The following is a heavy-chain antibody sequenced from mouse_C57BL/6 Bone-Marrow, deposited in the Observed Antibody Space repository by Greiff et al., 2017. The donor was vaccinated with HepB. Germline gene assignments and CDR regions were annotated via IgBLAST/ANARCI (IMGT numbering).Heavy chain of an antibody. CDR3: ARGQLRPSMDY. CDR2: INPNNGGT. V-gene: IGHV1-26*01. J-gene: IGHJ4*01. Sequence: EVQLQQSGPELVKPGASVKISCKASGYTFTDYYMNWVKQSHGKSLEWIGDINPNNGGTSYNQKFKGKATLTVDKSSSTAYMELRSLTSEDSAVYYCARGQLRPSMDYWGQGTSVTVSS. D-gene: IGHD3-2*02. CDR1: GYTFTDYY.